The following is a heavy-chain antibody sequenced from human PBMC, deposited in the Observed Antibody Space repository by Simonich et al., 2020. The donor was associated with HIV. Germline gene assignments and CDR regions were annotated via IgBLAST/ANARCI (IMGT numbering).Heavy chain of an antibody. CDR3: ASPPSHYYDSSGSYDAFDI. CDR1: GGTFSSYA. V-gene: IGHV1-69*13. CDR2: IIPIFGTA. D-gene: IGHD3-22*01. Sequence: QVQLVQSGAEVKKPGSSVKVSCKASGGTFSSYAFSWVRQAPGQGHEGMGGIIPIFGTANYAQKFQGRSTSTADDSTSTAYMELSSLRSEDTAVYYCASPPSHYYDSSGSYDAFDIWGQGTMVTVSS. J-gene: IGHJ3*02.